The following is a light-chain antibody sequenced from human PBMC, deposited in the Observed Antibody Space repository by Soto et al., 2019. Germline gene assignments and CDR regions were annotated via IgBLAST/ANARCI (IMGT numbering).Light chain of an antibody. Sequence: EIVLTQSPGTLSLSLGEGATLSCRASQRVSSSYLAWYLQKPGQAPRLLIYGASSRATGIPERFSGSGSGTDFTLTISRLEPEDFAGYYCQQYGSSPTFGQGTKVEI. CDR1: QRVSSSY. J-gene: IGKJ1*01. CDR2: GAS. CDR3: QQYGSSPT. V-gene: IGKV3-20*01.